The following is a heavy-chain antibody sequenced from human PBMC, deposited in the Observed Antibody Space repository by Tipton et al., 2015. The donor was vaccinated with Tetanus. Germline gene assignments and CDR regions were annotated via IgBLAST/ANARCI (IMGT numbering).Heavy chain of an antibody. Sequence: SLRLSCAASGFTFSNYWMHWVRQVSGKGLVWVSRINGDGSSTAYADSVKGRFTISRDNAKSTLYLHMNSLRAEDTGMYYCTRGIGDRLVVVAPNFDSWGQGTPVTASS. CDR3: TRGIGDRLVVVAPNFDS. CDR1: GFTFSNYW. D-gene: IGHD2-15*01. V-gene: IGHV3-74*01. J-gene: IGHJ4*02. CDR2: INGDGSST.